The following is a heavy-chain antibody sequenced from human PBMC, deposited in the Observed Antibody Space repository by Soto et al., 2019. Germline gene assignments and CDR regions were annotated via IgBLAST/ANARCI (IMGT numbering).Heavy chain of an antibody. D-gene: IGHD6-19*01. CDR3: ARSGGGFSSGWYEFNWFDP. J-gene: IGHJ5*02. V-gene: IGHV4-31*03. CDR1: GGSISSGGHY. CDR2: IHNSGST. Sequence: SETLSLTCTVSGGSISSGGHYWAWIRQHPGEGLEWIGFIHNSGSTLYNPSLKSRVSISVDTSRNQFSLKVNSVTVADTAVYFCARSGGGFSSGWYEFNWFDPWGQGTLVTVSS.